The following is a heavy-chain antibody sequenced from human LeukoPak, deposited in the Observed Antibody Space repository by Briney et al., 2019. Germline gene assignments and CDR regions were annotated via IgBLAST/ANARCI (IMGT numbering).Heavy chain of an antibody. D-gene: IGHD3-22*01. J-gene: IGHJ4*02. Sequence: GGSLRLSCAASGFTFSSYAMSWVRQAPGKGLEWVSYISSSSSALYYADSVKGRFTTSRDNAKNSLYLQMNSLRDEDTAVYYCASAPRYDSSGYYCKYWGQGTLVTVSS. CDR2: ISSSSSAL. V-gene: IGHV3-48*02. CDR1: GFTFSSYA. CDR3: ASAPRYDSSGYYCKY.